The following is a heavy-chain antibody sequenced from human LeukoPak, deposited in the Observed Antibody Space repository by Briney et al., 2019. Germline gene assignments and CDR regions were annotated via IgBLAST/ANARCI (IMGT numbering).Heavy chain of an antibody. CDR2: IYYSGST. J-gene: IGHJ4*02. Sequence: SETLSLTCISGGSISSSSYYWGWIRQHPGKGLEWIGYIYYSGSTYYNPSLKSRVTISVDTSKNQFSLKLSSVTAADTAVYYCARTARWFGETDWGQGTLVTVSS. CDR1: GGSISSSSYY. D-gene: IGHD3-10*01. V-gene: IGHV4-31*03. CDR3: ARTARWFGETD.